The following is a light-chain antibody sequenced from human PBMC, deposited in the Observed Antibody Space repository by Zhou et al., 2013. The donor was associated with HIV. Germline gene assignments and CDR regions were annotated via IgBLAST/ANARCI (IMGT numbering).Light chain of an antibody. CDR2: HST. V-gene: IGLV1-40*01. J-gene: IGLJ1*01. Sequence: QSVLTQPPSVSGAPGQTVTISCTGSNSNIGAGYDVHWYQQLSGAAPKLLIFHSTDRPSGVPDRFSGSRSGSLASLAIAGLRAEDEADYYCQSFDNXLYMVFGTGTTVTVL. CDR1: NSNIGAGYD. CDR3: QSFDNXLYMV.